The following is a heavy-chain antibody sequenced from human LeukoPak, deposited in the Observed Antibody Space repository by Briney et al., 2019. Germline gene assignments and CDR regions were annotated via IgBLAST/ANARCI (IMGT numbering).Heavy chain of an antibody. D-gene: IGHD6-13*01. J-gene: IGHJ6*04. V-gene: IGHV4-61*01. CDR1: GGSVSSGSYY. CDR2: IYYSGST. Sequence: PSETLSLTCTVSGGSVSSGSYYWSWIRQPPGTGLEWIGYIYYSGSTNYNPSLKSRVTISVDTSKNQFSLKLSSVTAADTAVYYCARGEQQLDSHYYYGMDVWGKGTTVTVSS. CDR3: ARGEQQLDSHYYYGMDV.